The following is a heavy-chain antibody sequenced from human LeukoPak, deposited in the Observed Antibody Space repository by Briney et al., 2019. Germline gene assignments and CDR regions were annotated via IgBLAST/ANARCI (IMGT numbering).Heavy chain of an antibody. V-gene: IGHV3-74*01. Sequence: GGSLRLSCEASGFTFSNYWMHWVRQPPGKGLMCVSQISTDGSQTFYADSVKGRFTISRDNAQNTLFLQMDSLRPEDTAVYYCVRSLRSADFWGQGTLVTVSS. CDR1: GFTFSNYW. CDR3: VRSLRSADF. J-gene: IGHJ4*02. CDR2: ISTDGSQT.